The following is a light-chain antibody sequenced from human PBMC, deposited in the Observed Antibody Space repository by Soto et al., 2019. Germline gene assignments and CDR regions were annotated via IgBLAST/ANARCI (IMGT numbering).Light chain of an antibody. CDR2: DDR. V-gene: IGLV3-21*02. J-gene: IGLJ2*01. CDR1: ALPKQF. Sequence: SYELTQPPSMSVSPEQTARITCSGDALPKQFAYWYQQKTAQAPVVVVYDDRDRPSGIPERFSGSNSGNTAALTISRVEAGDEADYYCQLWDSNSDHVVFGGGTKLTVL. CDR3: QLWDSNSDHVV.